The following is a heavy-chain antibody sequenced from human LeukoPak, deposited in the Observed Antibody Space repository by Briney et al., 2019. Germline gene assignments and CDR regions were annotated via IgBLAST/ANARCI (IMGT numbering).Heavy chain of an antibody. V-gene: IGHV3-13*01. CDR1: GFTFSSYA. CDR3: ARQMQSHGNFDS. CDR2: LGIAGDT. Sequence: GGSLRLSCAAPGFTFSSYAMHWVRHPIGKGLEWVSALGIAGDTFYPGSVKGRFTISRENARNSLYLQMNSLRAEDTAMYYCARQMQSHGNFDSWGQGTLVTVSS. J-gene: IGHJ4*02. D-gene: IGHD1-26*01.